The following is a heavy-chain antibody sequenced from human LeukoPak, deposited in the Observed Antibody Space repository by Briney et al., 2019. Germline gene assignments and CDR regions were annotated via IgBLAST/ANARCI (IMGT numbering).Heavy chain of an antibody. V-gene: IGHV1-2*02. CDR1: GYTFTGYY. J-gene: IGHJ4*02. Sequence: ASVKVSCKASGYTFTGYYMHWVRQAPGQGLEWMGWINPNSGGTNYAQKFRGRVTMTRDTSISTAYMELSRLRSDDTAVYYCARDYYGSGSYSYFDYWGQGTLDTVSS. CDR2: INPNSGGT. D-gene: IGHD3-10*01. CDR3: ARDYYGSGSYSYFDY.